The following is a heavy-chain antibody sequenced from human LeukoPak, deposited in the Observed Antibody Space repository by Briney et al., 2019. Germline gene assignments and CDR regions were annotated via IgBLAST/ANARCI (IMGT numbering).Heavy chain of an antibody. Sequence: PGGSLRLSCAASGFTFSSYWMSWVRQAPGKGLEWVANIKQDGSAKYYVDSVKGRFTISRDNAKNSLFLQMSNLRGEDTAVYYCARPPLGYCTGGSCSFDPWGQGTLVTVSS. J-gene: IGHJ5*02. CDR1: GFTFSSYW. V-gene: IGHV3-7*01. CDR2: IKQDGSAK. D-gene: IGHD2-15*01. CDR3: ARPPLGYCTGGSCSFDP.